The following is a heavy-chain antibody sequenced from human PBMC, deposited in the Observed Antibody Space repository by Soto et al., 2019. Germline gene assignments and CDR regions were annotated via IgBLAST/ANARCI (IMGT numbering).Heavy chain of an antibody. J-gene: IGHJ4*02. V-gene: IGHV1-18*01. CDR3: ARDEVAVAGTPDY. CDR2: SSADNGYT. Sequence: ASVKVSCKASGYTFTSYGISWVRQAPGQGLEWMGWSSADNGYTNYAQKFQVRVTMTTDTSTSTAYMELRSLRSDDTAVYYCARDEVAVAGTPDYWGQGTLVTVS. D-gene: IGHD6-19*01. CDR1: GYTFTSYG.